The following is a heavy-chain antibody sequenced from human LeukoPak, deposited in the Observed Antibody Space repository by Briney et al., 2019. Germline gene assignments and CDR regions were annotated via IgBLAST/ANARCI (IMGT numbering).Heavy chain of an antibody. CDR1: GGSISSGGYY. CDR3: ARQERVVRGGSGSYYAVYFDY. J-gene: IGHJ4*02. V-gene: IGHV4-31*03. Sequence: SETLSLTCTVSGGSISSGGYYWSWIRQHPGKGLEWIGYINYSGSTYYNPSLKSRVTISVDTSKNQFSLKLSSVTAADTAVYYCARQERVVRGGSGSYYAVYFDYWGQGTLVTVSS. D-gene: IGHD1-26*01. CDR2: INYSGST.